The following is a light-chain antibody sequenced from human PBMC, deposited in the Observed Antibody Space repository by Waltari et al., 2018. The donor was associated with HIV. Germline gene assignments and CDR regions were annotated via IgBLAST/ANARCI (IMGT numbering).Light chain of an antibody. CDR2: EIS. CDR1: RSDVGASDY. V-gene: IGLV2-14*01. J-gene: IGLJ3*02. Sequence: QSVLTQPASVSGSPGQSITISCTGTRSDVGASDYVSWYQQYPGKAPKLLIYEISNRPSGVSNRFSGSKSDNTASLTISGLQAEDEADYYCSSYTTRSTVVFGGGTKLTVL. CDR3: SSYTTRSTVV.